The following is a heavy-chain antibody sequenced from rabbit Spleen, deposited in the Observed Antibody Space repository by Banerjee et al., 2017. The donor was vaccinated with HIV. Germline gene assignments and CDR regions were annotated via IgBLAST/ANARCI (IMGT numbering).Heavy chain of an antibody. CDR3: ARYVPLTGDQYGMDL. J-gene: IGHJ6*01. D-gene: IGHD2-1*01. CDR2: IYGGSGGNT. Sequence: QSLEESGGDLVKPGASLTLTCTASGFSFSSSYYMYWVRQAPGKGLEWIARIYGGSGGNTYYANWAKGRFTISKTSSTTVTLQMTSLTAADTATYFCARYVPLTGDQYGMDLWGPGTLVTVS. CDR1: GFSFSSSYY. V-gene: IGHV1S40*01.